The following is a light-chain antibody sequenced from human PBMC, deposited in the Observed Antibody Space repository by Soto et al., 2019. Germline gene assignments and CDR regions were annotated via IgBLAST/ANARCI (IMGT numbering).Light chain of an antibody. CDR1: LRIRRS. Sequence: DRVTITCRASLRIRRSLAWYQQKPGKAPKLLIFAASTLVRGVPSRFSGRGSGTEFTLTISSLQADDYATFYCQQYHTDWTFGQGTKVDI. CDR3: QQYHTDWT. CDR2: AAS. V-gene: IGKV1-5*01. J-gene: IGKJ1*01.